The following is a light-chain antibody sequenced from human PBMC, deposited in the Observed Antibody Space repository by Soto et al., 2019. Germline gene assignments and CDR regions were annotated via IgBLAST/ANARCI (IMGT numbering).Light chain of an antibody. J-gene: IGKJ2*01. CDR3: QKYGSSPYT. Sequence: EIVLTQSPGTLSLSPGERATLSCRASQSVSTSQLAWYQQNPGQAPSLLIYGASNRASGIPYRFSGSGSGTDFTLTISRLEPEDFAVYYCQKYGSSPYTFGQGTKLEIK. V-gene: IGKV3-20*01. CDR2: GAS. CDR1: QSVSTSQ.